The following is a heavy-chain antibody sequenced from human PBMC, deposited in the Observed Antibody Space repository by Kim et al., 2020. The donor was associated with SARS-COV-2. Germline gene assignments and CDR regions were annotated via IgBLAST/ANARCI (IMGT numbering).Heavy chain of an antibody. V-gene: IGHV3-30*04. CDR2: ISYDGSNK. D-gene: IGHD3-10*01. CDR1: GFTFSSYA. CDR3: ARASLTDWYYYGSGSYYFDY. J-gene: IGHJ4*02. Sequence: GGSLRLSCAASGFTFSSYAMHWVRQAPGKGLEWVAVISYDGSNKYYADSVKGRFTISRDNSKNTLYLQMNSLRAEDTAVYYCARASLTDWYYYGSGSYYFDYWGQGTLVTVSS.